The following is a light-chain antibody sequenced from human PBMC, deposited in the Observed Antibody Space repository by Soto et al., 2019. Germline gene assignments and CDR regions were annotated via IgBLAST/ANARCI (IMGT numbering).Light chain of an antibody. CDR3: SSYTISSTLVL. CDR1: SSDIGVSTY. Sequence: QSALTQPASVSGSPGQSITISCTGTSSDIGVSTYVSWYQHHPGRAPKLIVHDVSTRPSGVSNRFSGSKSGNTASLTIPGLQAEDEADYYFSSYTISSTLVLFGGGTKLTVL. CDR2: DVS. V-gene: IGLV2-14*03. J-gene: IGLJ2*01.